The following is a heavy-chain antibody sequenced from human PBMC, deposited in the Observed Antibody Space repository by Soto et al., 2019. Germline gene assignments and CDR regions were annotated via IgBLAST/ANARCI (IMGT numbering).Heavy chain of an antibody. V-gene: IGHV4-59*01. CDR2: IYYSGST. Sequence: SETLSLTCTVSGGSISSYYWSWIRQPPGKGLEWIGYIYYSGSTNYNPSLKSRVTISVDTSKNQFSLKLSSVTAADTAVYYCARELRTNDYGDSGDNFDYWGQGTLVTVSS. J-gene: IGHJ4*02. D-gene: IGHD4-17*01. CDR3: ARELRTNDYGDSGDNFDY. CDR1: GGSISSYY.